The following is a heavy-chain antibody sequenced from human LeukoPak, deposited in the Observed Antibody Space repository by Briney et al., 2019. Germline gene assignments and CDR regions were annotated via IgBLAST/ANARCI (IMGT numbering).Heavy chain of an antibody. V-gene: IGHV1-2*02. CDR1: GYTFTGYY. CDR2: INPNSGGT. Sequence: ASVKVSXKASGYTFTGYYMHWMRQAPGQGLEWMGWINPNSGGTNYAQKFQGRVTMTRDTSISTAYMELSRLRSDDTAVYYCARTRGVAGDAFDIWGQGTMVTVSS. J-gene: IGHJ3*02. D-gene: IGHD2-15*01. CDR3: ARTRGVAGDAFDI.